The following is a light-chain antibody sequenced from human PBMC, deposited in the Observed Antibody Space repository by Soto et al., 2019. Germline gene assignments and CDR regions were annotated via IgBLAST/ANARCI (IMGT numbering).Light chain of an antibody. V-gene: IGKV1-5*01. CDR2: AAS. CDR1: RTISSW. Sequence: DFHITHSPSTLSASVGDRVTISCRASRTISSWLAWYQQKPGKAPKLLIYAASSLQSGVPSRFSGSGSGTEFTLTITSLQPEDFATYYCQQLNFFPITFGQGTRLEIK. CDR3: QQLNFFPIT. J-gene: IGKJ5*01.